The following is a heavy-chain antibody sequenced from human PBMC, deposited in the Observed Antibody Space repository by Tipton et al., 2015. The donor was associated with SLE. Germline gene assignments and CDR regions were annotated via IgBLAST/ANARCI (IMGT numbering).Heavy chain of an antibody. J-gene: IGHJ4*02. Sequence: SLRLSCAASGFTFSSYGMHWVRQAPGKGLEWVAVIWYDGSNKYYADSVKGRFTISRDNSKNTLYLQMNSLRAEDTAVYYCARVEVGSYSSDYWGQGTLVTVSS. CDR2: IWYDGSNK. D-gene: IGHD1-26*01. V-gene: IGHV3-30*19. CDR3: ARVEVGSYSSDY. CDR1: GFTFSSYG.